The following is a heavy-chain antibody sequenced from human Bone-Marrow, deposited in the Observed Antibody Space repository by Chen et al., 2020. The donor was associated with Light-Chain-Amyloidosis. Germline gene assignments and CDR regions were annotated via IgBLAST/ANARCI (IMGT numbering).Heavy chain of an antibody. CDR2: IRWEGDDI. CDR3: TKDSGGPGEAFGS. J-gene: IGHJ4*02. D-gene: IGHD7-27*01. V-gene: IGHV3-9*01. CDR1: GFNFNDYA. Sequence: EVQLVESGGGLEQPGRSLRLSCAASGFNFNDYAMHWVRHAPGKGLEWVSCIRWEGDDIHCADAVKVLVTLSRDDAMTSLYLHMNLLSADDTALYYCTKDSGGPGEAFGSWGQGTLVTVSS.